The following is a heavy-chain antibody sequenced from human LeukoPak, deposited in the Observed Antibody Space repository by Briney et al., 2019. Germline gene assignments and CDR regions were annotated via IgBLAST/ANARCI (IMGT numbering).Heavy chain of an antibody. CDR3: ARSWIQLLIFDY. J-gene: IGHJ4*02. V-gene: IGHV1-8*01. CDR1: GYSFSGYD. CDR2: MNPISHNQ. D-gene: IGHD5-18*01. Sequence: ASVKVSCKASGYSFSGYDINWVRQATGQGLEWMGWMNPISHNQGFAQKFQGRVTLTRDTSISTVYMELSRLASDDTAVYYCARSWIQLLIFDYWGQGTLLTVSS.